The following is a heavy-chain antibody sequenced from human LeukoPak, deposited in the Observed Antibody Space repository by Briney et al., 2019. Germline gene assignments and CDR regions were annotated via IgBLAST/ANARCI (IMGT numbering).Heavy chain of an antibody. J-gene: IGHJ4*02. Sequence: PGGFLRLSCAASGFTFSAYTMSWVRQAPGKGLEWVSSITTSSDYKYYADSLRGRLTISRDNAKSSLFLQMNSLRGDDTAVYYCARDPAATPLDYWGQGILVTVSS. CDR1: GFTFSAYT. D-gene: IGHD6-13*01. CDR2: ITTSSDYK. V-gene: IGHV3-21*01. CDR3: ARDPAATPLDY.